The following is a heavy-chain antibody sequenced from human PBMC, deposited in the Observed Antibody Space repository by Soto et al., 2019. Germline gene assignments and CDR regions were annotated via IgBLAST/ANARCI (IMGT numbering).Heavy chain of an antibody. CDR3: ATGDYVWGSPFDY. CDR1: GYTFTGYY. J-gene: IGHJ4*02. D-gene: IGHD3-16*01. CDR2: INPNSGGT. V-gene: IGHV1-2*04. Sequence: QVQLVQSGAEVKKPGASVKVSCKASGYTFTGYYMHWVRQAPGQGLEWMGWINPNSGGTNYAQKFQRWVPMTRDTSISTAYMELSRLRSDDTAVYYCATGDYVWGSPFDYWGQGTLVTVSS.